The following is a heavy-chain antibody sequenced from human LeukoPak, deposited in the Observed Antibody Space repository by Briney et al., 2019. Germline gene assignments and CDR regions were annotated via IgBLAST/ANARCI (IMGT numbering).Heavy chain of an antibody. V-gene: IGHV4-30-2*01. CDR1: GGSISSGGYS. CDR3: ARGGTTTRFDY. D-gene: IGHD1-1*01. J-gene: IGHJ4*02. Sequence: SETLSLTCAVSGGSISSGGYSWSWIRQPPGTGLEWIGYIYHSGSTYYNPSLKSRVTISVDRSKNQFSLKLSSVTAADTAVYYCARGGTTTRFDYWGQGTLVTVSS. CDR2: IYHSGST.